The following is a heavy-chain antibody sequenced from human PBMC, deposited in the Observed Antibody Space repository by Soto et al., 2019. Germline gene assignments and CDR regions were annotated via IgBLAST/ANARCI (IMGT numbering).Heavy chain of an antibody. CDR2: ISAYTRTT. CDR1: GYDCTSYG. V-gene: IGHV1-18*01. D-gene: IGHD2-21*01. CDR3: ARGRIVASIHDAFEI. Sequence: QVQLLQSGDEVKQPGASVRVSCRASGYDCTSYGISWVRQAPGQELEWVSGISAYTRTTDTAQTFHGRVTMTLDTSTDTAHMGLGALTSSATAVYYCARGRIVASIHDAFEIWGQGTMVAVS. J-gene: IGHJ3*02.